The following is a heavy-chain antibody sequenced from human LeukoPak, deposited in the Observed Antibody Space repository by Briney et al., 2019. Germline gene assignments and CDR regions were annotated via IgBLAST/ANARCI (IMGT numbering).Heavy chain of an antibody. CDR3: AKGGKVVY. CDR2: ISGSGTTI. CDR1: GFSFSTYE. Sequence: GGSLRLSCTACGFSFSTYEMNWLRQAPGKGLDWISYISGSGTTIDYTDSVKGRFTISRDNAKNSLYLQMNSLRAEDTAVYYCAKGGKVVYWGQGTLVTVSS. D-gene: IGHD3-16*01. V-gene: IGHV3-48*03. J-gene: IGHJ4*02.